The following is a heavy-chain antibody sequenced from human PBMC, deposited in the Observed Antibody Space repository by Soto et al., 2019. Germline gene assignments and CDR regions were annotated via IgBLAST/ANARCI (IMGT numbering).Heavy chain of an antibody. Sequence: VGSVRLSCAASGFSFSDYAMSWVRQAPGKGLEWVSVISESGGSTHYADSVRGRFTVSRDNSKNSLSLRMNSLRDEDTAVYFCAKRSPYSSGWYSPIFDYWGQGALVTVSS. CDR1: GFSFSDYA. CDR3: AKRSPYSSGWYSPIFDY. V-gene: IGHV3-23*01. CDR2: ISESGGST. D-gene: IGHD6-13*01. J-gene: IGHJ4*02.